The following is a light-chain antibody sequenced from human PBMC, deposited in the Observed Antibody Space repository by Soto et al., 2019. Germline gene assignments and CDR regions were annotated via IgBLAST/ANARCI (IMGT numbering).Light chain of an antibody. CDR3: DQYGSLPRT. Sequence: ELVLTQSPGRLSLSPGESATLSCRASQSINSNYLAWYRQKPGQAPRLLIYGASRRATDIPDRFSGSVSGTAFTRTISRLEPEDFAVYYCDQYGSLPRTFGQGTKVEIQ. V-gene: IGKV3-20*01. CDR1: QSINSNY. J-gene: IGKJ1*01. CDR2: GAS.